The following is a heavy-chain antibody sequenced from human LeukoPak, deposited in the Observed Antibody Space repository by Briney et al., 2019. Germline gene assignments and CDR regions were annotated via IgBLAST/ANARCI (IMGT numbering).Heavy chain of an antibody. Sequence: GGSLTLSCAASGFTFSSYAMSWVRQAPGKGLEWVAVITGSGGSTYYADSVKGRFTISRDNSKSTLYLQMNSLRAEDTAVYFCAKLNDKSSDGPYYFDYWVQGTLVTVSS. J-gene: IGHJ4*02. V-gene: IGHV3-23*01. D-gene: IGHD3-9*01. CDR3: AKLNDKSSDGPYYFDY. CDR1: GFTFSSYA. CDR2: ITGSGGST.